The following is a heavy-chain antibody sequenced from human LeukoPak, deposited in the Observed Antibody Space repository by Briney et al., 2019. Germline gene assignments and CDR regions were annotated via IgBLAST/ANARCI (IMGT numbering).Heavy chain of an antibody. D-gene: IGHD3-10*01. V-gene: IGHV3-30*18. CDR1: GFTFTIYG. J-gene: IGHJ4*02. CDR3: AKDVRVCSGSGSRYVDS. Sequence: PGRSLRLSRAASGFTFTIYGMHWVRHAPAKGLEWVALESYGGSYNSYASAVTGRFQISRDSSRNTLYLQMSSLRAEDTAVYYDAKDVRVCSGSGSRYVDSWGQGTLVTVSS. CDR2: ESYGGSYN.